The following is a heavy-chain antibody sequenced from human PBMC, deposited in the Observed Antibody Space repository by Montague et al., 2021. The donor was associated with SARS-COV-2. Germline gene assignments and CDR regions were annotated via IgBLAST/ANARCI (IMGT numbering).Heavy chain of an antibody. CDR3: TSGREGNYNVMDV. CDR2: TYYRSKWYN. CDR1: GDSASSNSAT. Sequence: CAISGDSASSNSATWNWVRQSPSRGLEWLGRTYYRSKWYNDYAVSVRGRVTISPDTSKNQFSLQLNSVTPEDTAIYYCTSGREGNYNVMDVWGQGTTVTVSS. J-gene: IGHJ6*02. V-gene: IGHV6-1*01. D-gene: IGHD1-1*01.